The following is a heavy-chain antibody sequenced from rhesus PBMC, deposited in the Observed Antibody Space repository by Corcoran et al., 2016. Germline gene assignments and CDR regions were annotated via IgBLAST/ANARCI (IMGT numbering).Heavy chain of an antibody. V-gene: IGHV4-169*01. CDR3: ARGGIFGLVIIMADY. Sequence: QLQLQESGPGLVKPSETLSVTCAVSGGSIGSSYWSWIRQAPGTGLEGSGYIYGSGSSTNYNPSLKSRVTLSVDTSKNQLSLKLSSVTTADTAVYYCARGGIFGLVIIMADYWGQGVLVTVSS. CDR1: GGSIGSSY. D-gene: IGHD3-3*01. J-gene: IGHJ4*01. CDR2: IYGSGSST.